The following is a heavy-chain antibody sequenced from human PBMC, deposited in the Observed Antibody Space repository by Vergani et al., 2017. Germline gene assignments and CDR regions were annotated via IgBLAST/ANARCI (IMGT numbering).Heavy chain of an antibody. D-gene: IGHD3-10*01. CDR3: ARVIEKYYAXGSYYNRDYYGMDV. CDR1: GGSFSGYY. CDR2: INHSGST. V-gene: IGHV4-34*01. Sequence: QVQLQQWGAGLLKPSETLCLTCAVYGGSFSGYYWSWIRQPPGKGLEWIGEINHSGSTNYNPSLKSRVTISVDTSKNQFSLKLSSVTAADTAVYYCARVIEKYYAXGSYYNRDYYGMDVWGQGTTVTVSS. J-gene: IGHJ6*02.